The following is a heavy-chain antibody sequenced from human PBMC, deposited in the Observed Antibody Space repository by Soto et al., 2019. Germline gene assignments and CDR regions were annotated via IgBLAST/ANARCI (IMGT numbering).Heavy chain of an antibody. CDR1: GFTFSSYS. D-gene: IGHD3-10*01. CDR3: AREGVDGSGSYLYYFDY. Sequence: GSLRLSCAASGFTFSSYSMNWVRQAPGKGLEWVSSISSSSSYIYYADSVKGRFTISRDNAKNSLYLQMNSLRAEDTAVYYCAREGVDGSGSYLYYFDYWGQGTLVTVSS. J-gene: IGHJ4*02. CDR2: ISSSSSYI. V-gene: IGHV3-21*01.